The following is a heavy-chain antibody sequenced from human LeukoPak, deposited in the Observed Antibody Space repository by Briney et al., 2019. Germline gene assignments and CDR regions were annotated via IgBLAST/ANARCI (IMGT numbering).Heavy chain of an antibody. CDR1: GFNFSSYA. CDR3: AKFDDSSGYYRY. J-gene: IGHJ4*02. Sequence: PGGSLRLSCAASGFNFSSYAMSWVRQAPGKGLEWVSAISGSGGSTYYADSVKGRFTISRDNSKNTLYLQMNSLRAEDTAVYYCAKFDDSSGYYRYWGQGTLVTVSS. V-gene: IGHV3-23*01. D-gene: IGHD3-22*01. CDR2: ISGSGGST.